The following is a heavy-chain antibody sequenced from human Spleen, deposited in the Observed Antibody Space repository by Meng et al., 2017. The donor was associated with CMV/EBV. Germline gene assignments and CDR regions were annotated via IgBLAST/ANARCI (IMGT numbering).Heavy chain of an antibody. CDR2: ITHSGSS. V-gene: IGHV4-34*01. D-gene: IGHD5-18*01. Sequence: GSLRLSCAVYGGSFSGHYWNWIRQPPGKGLEWIGDITHSGSSHYNPSLKSRVAISVDTSKSEFSLKLSSVTAADTAVYYCARAAMVDPAAGRGAYWNFDLWGRGTLVTVSS. CDR3: ARAAMVDPAAGRGAYWNFDL. J-gene: IGHJ2*01. CDR1: GGSFSGHY.